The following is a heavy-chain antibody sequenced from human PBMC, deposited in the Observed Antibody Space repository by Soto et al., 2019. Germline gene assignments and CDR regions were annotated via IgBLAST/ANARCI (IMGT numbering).Heavy chain of an antibody. CDR1: GGSISSGDYC. Sequence: SETLSLTCTVSGGSISSGDYCWSRIRQPPGKSLEWIGYIYYSGSTYYNPSLKSRVTISVDTSENQFSLKLSSVTAADTAVYYCARGSYYYDSNSYYHYWGQGTLVTVSS. CDR3: ARGSYYYDSNSYYHY. D-gene: IGHD3-22*01. V-gene: IGHV4-30-4*01. J-gene: IGHJ4*02. CDR2: IYYSGST.